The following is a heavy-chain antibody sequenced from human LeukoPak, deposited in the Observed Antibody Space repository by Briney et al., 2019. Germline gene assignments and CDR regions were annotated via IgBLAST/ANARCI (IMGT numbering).Heavy chain of an antibody. CDR1: GFTFSSYG. J-gene: IGHJ4*02. D-gene: IGHD3-22*01. CDR2: ISYDGSNK. CDR3: ASESYYYDSSGYYSFFDY. V-gene: IGHV3-30*03. Sequence: PGGSLRLSCAASGFTFSSYGMHWVRQAPGKGLEWVAVISYDGSNKYYADSVKGRFTISRDNSKNTLYLQMNSLRAEDTAVYYCASESYYYDSSGYYSFFDYWGQGTLVTVVS.